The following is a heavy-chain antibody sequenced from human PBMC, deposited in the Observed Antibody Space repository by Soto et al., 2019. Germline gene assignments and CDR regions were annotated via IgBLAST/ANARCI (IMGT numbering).Heavy chain of an antibody. D-gene: IGHD6-19*01. Sequence: QITLKESGPTLVKPTQTLTLTCTFSGFSLSTSGVGVGWVRQPPGQALEWLALIHWSDDRSYSPSLRSRLTIAKDTSKNQVVLTMTKMDPVDTATYFCAHIYLRSGWLPYYFESWGQGARVTVSS. CDR1: GFSLSTSGVG. CDR3: AHIYLRSGWLPYYFES. V-gene: IGHV2-5*01. CDR2: IHWSDDR. J-gene: IGHJ4*02.